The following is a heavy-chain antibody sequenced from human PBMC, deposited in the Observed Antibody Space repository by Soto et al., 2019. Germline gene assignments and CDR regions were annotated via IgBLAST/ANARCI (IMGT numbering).Heavy chain of an antibody. V-gene: IGHV1-18*04. D-gene: IGHD3-10*01. J-gene: IGHJ6*01. Sequence: QVQLVQSGAEVKKPGASVKVSCKASGYTFTSYGISWVRQAPGQGLAWMGWISAYNGNTNYAQKLQGRVTMTTDTTQSTAQMELRSRRADDAAVDYWARGGDYGSGSYSDRYYYCMDVWGQGPTVTVSS. CDR2: ISAYNGNT. CDR1: GYTFTSYG. CDR3: ARGGDYGSGSYSDRYYYCMDV.